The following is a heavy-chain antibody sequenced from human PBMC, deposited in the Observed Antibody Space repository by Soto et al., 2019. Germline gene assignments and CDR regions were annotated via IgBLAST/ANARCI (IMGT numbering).Heavy chain of an antibody. CDR2: INHSGST. CDR3: ARVSSGWYVY. D-gene: IGHD6-19*01. CDR1: GGSFSCYY. J-gene: IGHJ4*02. V-gene: IGHV4-34*01. Sequence: PSETLSLTCAVYGGSFSCYYWSWIRQPPGKGLEWIGEINHSGSTNYNPSLKSRVTISVDTSKNQFSLKLSSVTAADTAVYYCARVSSGWYVYWGQGTLVTVSS.